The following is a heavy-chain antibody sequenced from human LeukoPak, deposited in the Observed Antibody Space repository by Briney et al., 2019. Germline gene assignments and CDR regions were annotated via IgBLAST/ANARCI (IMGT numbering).Heavy chain of an antibody. Sequence: GGSLTLSCAASGFTFSSYAMSCVRRAPGKGLVCVSAISGSGGSTFYADPVKGRFTISRDNSKNTLYLQMNSLGAEDTAVYYCAKSRTQQLVGDYWGQGTLVTVSS. CDR2: ISGSGGST. CDR1: GFTFSSYA. D-gene: IGHD6-13*01. CDR3: AKSRTQQLVGDY. J-gene: IGHJ4*02. V-gene: IGHV3-23*01.